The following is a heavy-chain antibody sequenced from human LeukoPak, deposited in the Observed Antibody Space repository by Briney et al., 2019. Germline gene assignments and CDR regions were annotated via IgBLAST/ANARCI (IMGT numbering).Heavy chain of an antibody. Sequence: PGGSLRLSCAASGFTFSSYSMNWVRQAPGKGLEWVSSISSSSSNIYYADSVKGRFTISRDNAKNSLYLQMDSLRVEDTAVYYCARCTTGRTFGSLREIKRSREIDYWGQGTLVTVSS. CDR2: ISSSSSNI. D-gene: IGHD1-1*01. J-gene: IGHJ4*02. V-gene: IGHV3-21*01. CDR3: ARCTTGRTFGSLREIKRSREIDY. CDR1: GFTFSSYS.